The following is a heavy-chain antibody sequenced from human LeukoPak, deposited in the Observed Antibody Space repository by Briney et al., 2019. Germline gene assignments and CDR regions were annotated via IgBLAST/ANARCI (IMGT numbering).Heavy chain of an antibody. V-gene: IGHV3-33*01. J-gene: IGHJ4*02. CDR1: GFTFSSYG. Sequence: PGGSLRLSCAASGFTFSSYGMHWVRQAPGKGLEWVAVIWDDGSNKYYADSVKGRFTISRDNSKNTLYLQMNSLRAEDTAVYYCARDWEIAAAGIGYWGQGTLVTVSS. D-gene: IGHD6-13*01. CDR2: IWDDGSNK. CDR3: ARDWEIAAAGIGY.